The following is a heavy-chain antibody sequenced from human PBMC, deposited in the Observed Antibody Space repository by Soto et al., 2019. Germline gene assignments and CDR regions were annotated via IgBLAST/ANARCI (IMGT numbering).Heavy chain of an antibody. J-gene: IGHJ6*03. Sequence: ASVKVSCKASGYTFTSYDINWVRQATGQGLEWMGWMNPNSGNTGYAQKFQGRVTMTRNTSISTAYMELSSLRSEDTAAYYCAGGGPIGYCSSTSCRVPYYYYYYMDVWGKGTTVTVSS. CDR2: MNPNSGNT. D-gene: IGHD2-2*01. CDR1: GYTFTSYD. V-gene: IGHV1-8*01. CDR3: AGGGPIGYCSSTSCRVPYYYYYYMDV.